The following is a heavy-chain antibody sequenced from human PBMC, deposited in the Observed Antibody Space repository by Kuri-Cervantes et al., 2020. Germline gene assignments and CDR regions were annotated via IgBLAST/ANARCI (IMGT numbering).Heavy chain of an antibody. V-gene: IGHV3-30*04. CDR3: AKHQAGYSGYDYFDY. CDR2: MSFDETKK. CDR1: GFTFRLYA. J-gene: IGHJ4*02. Sequence: GESLKISCAASGFTFRLYAMHWVRQAPGKGLEWVAVMSFDETKKYYADSVKGRFTISRDNSKNTPYLQMNSLGAEDTAVYYCAKHQAGYSGYDYFDYWGQGTLVTVSS. D-gene: IGHD5-12*01.